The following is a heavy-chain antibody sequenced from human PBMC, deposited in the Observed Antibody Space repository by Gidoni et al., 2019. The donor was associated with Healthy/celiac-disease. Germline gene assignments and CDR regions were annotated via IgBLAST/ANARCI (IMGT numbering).Heavy chain of an antibody. D-gene: IGHD4-17*01. CDR1: GFTFSSYA. V-gene: IGHV3-30-3*01. Sequence: QVQLVESGGGVVQPGRSLRLSCAASGFTFSSYAMHWVRQAPGKGLEWVAVISYDGSNKYYADSVKGRFTISRDNSKNTLYLQMNSLRAEDTAVYYCARGGPLPLSTVVNPYYFDYWGQGTLVTVSS. CDR2: ISYDGSNK. CDR3: ARGGPLPLSTVVNPYYFDY. J-gene: IGHJ4*02.